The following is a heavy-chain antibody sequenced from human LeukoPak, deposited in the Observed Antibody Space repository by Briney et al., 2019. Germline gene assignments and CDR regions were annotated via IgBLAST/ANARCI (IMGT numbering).Heavy chain of an antibody. CDR2: ISGSGRGGGT. J-gene: IGHJ4*02. CDR1: GFTFSNGA. CDR3: AKSSPTSGWY. V-gene: IGHV3-23*01. D-gene: IGHD2-15*01. Sequence: GGSLRLSCAASGFTFSNGAMSWVRQAPGKGLEWVSSISGSGRGGGTKYADSVKGRFTISRDNSKDTLYLQMNSLRPEDTAVYYCAKSSPTSGWYWGQGTLVAVSS.